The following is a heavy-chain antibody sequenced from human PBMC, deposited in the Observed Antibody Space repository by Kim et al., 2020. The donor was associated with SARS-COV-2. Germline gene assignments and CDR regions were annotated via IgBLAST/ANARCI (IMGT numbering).Heavy chain of an antibody. Sequence: GGSLRLSCAASGFTFSSYSMNWVRQAPGKGLEWVSSISSSSSYIYYADSVKGRFTISRDNAKNSLYLQMNSLRAEDTAVYYCARASNPPVLRYFDWFQIDYYGMDVWGQGTTVTVSS. CDR2: ISSSSSYI. D-gene: IGHD3-9*01. CDR3: ARASNPPVLRYFDWFQIDYYGMDV. J-gene: IGHJ6*02. V-gene: IGHV3-21*01. CDR1: GFTFSSYS.